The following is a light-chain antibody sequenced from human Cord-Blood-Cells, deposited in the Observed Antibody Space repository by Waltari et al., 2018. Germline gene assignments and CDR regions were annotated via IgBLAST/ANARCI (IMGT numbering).Light chain of an antibody. J-gene: IGLJ2*01. CDR1: SSDVGGYNY. V-gene: IGLV2-8*01. Sequence: QSALTQPPSASGSPGQSVTISCTGTSSDVGGYNYVSWYQQHPGKAPTLMIYEVSKRPSGVPARFSGSTSGNTASLTVSGLQAEDEADYYCSSYAGSNNLVFGGGTKLTVL. CDR2: EVS. CDR3: SSYAGSNNLV.